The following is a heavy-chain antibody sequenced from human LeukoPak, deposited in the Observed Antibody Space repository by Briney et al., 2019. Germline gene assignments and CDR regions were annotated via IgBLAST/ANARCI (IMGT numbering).Heavy chain of an antibody. CDR2: IYSSRGT. Sequence: GGSLRLSCAASGFTVSSNYMSWVRQAPGKGLEWVSIIYSSRGTNYADSVKGRFTISRDNSKNTLYLQMNSLRAEDTAVYYCAKDPRDHSYGWSWRYFDYWGQGTLVTVSS. J-gene: IGHJ4*02. CDR3: AKDPRDHSYGWSWRYFDY. V-gene: IGHV3-66*01. D-gene: IGHD5-18*01. CDR1: GFTVSSNY.